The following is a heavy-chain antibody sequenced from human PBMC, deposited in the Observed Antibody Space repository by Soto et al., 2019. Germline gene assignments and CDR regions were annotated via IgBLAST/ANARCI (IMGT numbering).Heavy chain of an antibody. CDR3: ARTGTSDYGDYQYYYYGMDV. Sequence: ASVKVACKASGYTFPSYGIGWVRQAPEQGLEWMGWISAYNGNTNYAQKLQGRVTMTTDTSTSTAYMELRSLRSDDTAVYYCARTGTSDYGDYQYYYYGMDVWGQGTTVTVS. CDR1: GYTFPSYG. D-gene: IGHD4-17*01. J-gene: IGHJ6*02. CDR2: ISAYNGNT. V-gene: IGHV1-18*01.